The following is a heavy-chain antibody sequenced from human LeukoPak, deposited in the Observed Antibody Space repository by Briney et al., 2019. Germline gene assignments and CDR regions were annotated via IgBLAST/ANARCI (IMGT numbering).Heavy chain of an antibody. CDR2: IYYSGNT. V-gene: IGHV4-59*12. CDR3: ARIHNDVISGWRPVNCFDP. Sequence: PSETLSLTCTVSGGSISSYYWSWIRQPPGKGLEWIGYIYYSGNTNYNPSLKSRVTISVDTSKNQFSLRLSSVTAADTAVYYFARIHNDVISGWRPVNCFDPWGQGTLVTVSS. D-gene: IGHD3-16*02. CDR1: GGSISSYY. J-gene: IGHJ5*02.